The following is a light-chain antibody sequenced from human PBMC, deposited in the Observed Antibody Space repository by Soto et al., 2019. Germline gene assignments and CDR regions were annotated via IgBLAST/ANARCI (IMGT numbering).Light chain of an antibody. CDR1: SSDVGGYNY. J-gene: IGLJ1*01. V-gene: IGLV2-8*01. CDR2: EVS. Sequence: QSALTQPPSASGSPGQSVTISCTGTSSDVGGYNYVSWYQQHPGKAPKLMIYEVSKRPSGVPDRFSGSKSGNTASLTVSGLQAEDGADYYCSSYAGSNINVFGTGTKVTVL. CDR3: SSYAGSNINV.